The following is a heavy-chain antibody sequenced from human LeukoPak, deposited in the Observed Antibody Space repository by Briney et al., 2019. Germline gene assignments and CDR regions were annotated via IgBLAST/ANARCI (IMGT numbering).Heavy chain of an antibody. CDR3: ATRSGDFFSGYEN. Sequence: ASVKVSCKGSGYSLSDLNIQLVRQAPGKGLECMGGFDPERATTIYAQKFQGRITMTEEASTHTADMELSSLNSEDTAVYYCATRSGDFFSGYENWGQGTLVTVSS. CDR1: GYSLSDLN. J-gene: IGHJ4*02. CDR2: FDPERATT. D-gene: IGHD3-3*01. V-gene: IGHV1-24*01.